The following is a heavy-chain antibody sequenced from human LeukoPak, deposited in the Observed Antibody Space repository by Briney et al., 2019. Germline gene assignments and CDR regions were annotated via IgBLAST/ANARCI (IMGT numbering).Heavy chain of an antibody. CDR3: ATEWSALGYFDY. Sequence: ASVKVSCKVSGYTLTELSMHWVRQAPGKGLEWMGGFDPEDGETIYAQKFRGRVTMTEDTSTDTAYMELSSLRSEDTAVYYCATEWSALGYFDYWGQGTLVTVSS. CDR1: GYTLTELS. J-gene: IGHJ4*02. V-gene: IGHV1-24*01. D-gene: IGHD3-3*01. CDR2: FDPEDGET.